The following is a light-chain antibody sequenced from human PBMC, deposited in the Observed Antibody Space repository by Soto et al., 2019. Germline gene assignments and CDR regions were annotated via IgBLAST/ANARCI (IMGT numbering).Light chain of an antibody. CDR1: QSISSY. CDR3: QQSYSTSWT. J-gene: IGKJ1*01. CDR2: AAS. V-gene: IGKV1-39*01. Sequence: DIQMTQSPSSLSASVGDRVTITCRASQSISSYLNGYQQKPGKAPKLLIYAASSLQSGVPSRLSGSGSGTDFTLTISSLQPEDFATYYCQQSYSTSWTFGQGTKVDIK.